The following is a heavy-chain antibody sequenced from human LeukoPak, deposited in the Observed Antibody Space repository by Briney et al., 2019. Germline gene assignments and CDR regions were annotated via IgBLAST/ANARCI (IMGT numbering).Heavy chain of an antibody. Sequence: GSLRLSCAASGFTFSSYAMSWVRQAPGKGLEWIGYIYYRGSTNYNPSLKSRVTISVDTSKNQFSLNLSSVTAADTAVYYCARDRGSFIVGTTDRGRGAFDMWGQGTTVTVSS. CDR3: ARDRGSFIVGTTDRGRGAFDM. J-gene: IGHJ3*02. CDR1: GFTFSSYA. D-gene: IGHD1-26*01. V-gene: IGHV4-59*01. CDR2: IYYRGST.